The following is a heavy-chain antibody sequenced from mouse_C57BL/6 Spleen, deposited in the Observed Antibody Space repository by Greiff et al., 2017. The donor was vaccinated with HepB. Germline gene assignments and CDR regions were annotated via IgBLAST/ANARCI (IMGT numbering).Heavy chain of an antibody. CDR3: ARDGITTVYYYAMDY. D-gene: IGHD1-1*01. CDR1: GYSITSGYY. V-gene: IGHV3-6*01. J-gene: IGHJ4*01. CDR2: ISYDGSN. Sequence: EVKLMESGPGLVKPSQSLSLTCSVTGYSITSGYYWNWIRQFPGNKLEWMGYISYDGSNNYNPSLKNRISITRDTSKNQFFLKLNSVTTEDTATYYCARDGITTVYYYAMDYWGQGTSVTVSS.